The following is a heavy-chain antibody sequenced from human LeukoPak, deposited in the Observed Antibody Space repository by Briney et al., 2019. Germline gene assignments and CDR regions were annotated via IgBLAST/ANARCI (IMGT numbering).Heavy chain of an antibody. D-gene: IGHD3-16*02. CDR2: IYYSGST. Sequence: SETLSLTCTVSGGSISSYYWSWIRQPPGKGLEWIGYIYYSGSTNYNPSLKSRVTISVDTSKNQFSLKLSSVTAADTAVYYCARQYYDYVWGSHPYFDYWGQGTLATVSS. J-gene: IGHJ4*02. CDR1: GGSISSYY. V-gene: IGHV4-59*08. CDR3: ARQYYDYVWGSHPYFDY.